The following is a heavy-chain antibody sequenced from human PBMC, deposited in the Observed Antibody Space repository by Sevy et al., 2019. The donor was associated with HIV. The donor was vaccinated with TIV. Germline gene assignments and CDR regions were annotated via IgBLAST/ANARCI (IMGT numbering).Heavy chain of an antibody. CDR1: GYSFTSYW. Sequence: GESLKISCKGSGYSFTSYWIGWVRQMPGKGLEWMGIIYPGDSDTRYSPSFQGQVTISAGKSISTAYLQWSSLKASDTAMYYCARSVIGSSWYDAFDIWGQGTMVTVSS. CDR2: IYPGDSDT. J-gene: IGHJ3*02. V-gene: IGHV5-51*01. D-gene: IGHD6-13*01. CDR3: ARSVIGSSWYDAFDI.